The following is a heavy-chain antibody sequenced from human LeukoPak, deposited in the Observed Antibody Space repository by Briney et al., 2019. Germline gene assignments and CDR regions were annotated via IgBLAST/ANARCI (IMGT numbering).Heavy chain of an antibody. CDR3: AKDHHSSWNFDY. Sequence: GGSLRLSCAASGFTFSSYAMSRVRQAPGKGLEWVSAISGSGGSAYYADSVKGRFTISRDNSKNTLYLQMNSLRAEDTAVYYCAKDHHSSWNFDYWGQGTLVTVSS. V-gene: IGHV3-23*01. CDR2: ISGSGGSA. CDR1: GFTFSSYA. D-gene: IGHD6-13*01. J-gene: IGHJ4*02.